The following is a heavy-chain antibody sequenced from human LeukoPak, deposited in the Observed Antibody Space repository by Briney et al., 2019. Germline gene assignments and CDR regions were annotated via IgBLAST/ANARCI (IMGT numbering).Heavy chain of an antibody. V-gene: IGHV3-30*18. CDR1: GFSFSIYG. D-gene: IGHD6-13*01. CDR3: AKDHGYTSSWLFNWFDP. J-gene: IGHJ5*02. CDR2: ISYDGSNK. Sequence: GGSLRLSCAASGFSFSIYGMHWVRQAPGKGLEWVAVISYDGSNKYYADSVKGRFTISRDDSMNTVYLQMNSLRTEDTAVYYCAKDHGYTSSWLFNWFDPWGQGTLVTVSS.